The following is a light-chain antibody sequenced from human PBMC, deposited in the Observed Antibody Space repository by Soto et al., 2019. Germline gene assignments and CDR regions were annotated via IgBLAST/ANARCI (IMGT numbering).Light chain of an antibody. CDR1: QSVSSY. V-gene: IGKV3-11*01. J-gene: IGKJ4*01. CDR3: QQRSNWPPGLT. Sequence: EIVLTQSPGTLSLSPGERATLSCRASQSVSSYLAWYQQKPGQAPRLLLYDASNRATGIPARFSGSGSGTDFTLTISSLEPEDFAVYYCQQRSNWPPGLTFGGGTKVDIK. CDR2: DAS.